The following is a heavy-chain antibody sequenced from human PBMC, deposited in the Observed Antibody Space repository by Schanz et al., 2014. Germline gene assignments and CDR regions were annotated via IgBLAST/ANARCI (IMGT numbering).Heavy chain of an antibody. CDR2: VSSNNIYT. V-gene: IGHV3-11*05. J-gene: IGHJ6*02. Sequence: QVQLVESGGGLVKPGGSLRLSCTASGFTFSDYYMTWIRQAPGKGLEWVSYVSSNNIYTKYADSVRGRFTISRDNSKNARYLQRNSLRAEDTAVYYCARRITGTHHNPYYHGMDVWGQGTTVTVSS. D-gene: IGHD1-20*01. CDR1: GFTFSDYY. CDR3: ARRITGTHHNPYYHGMDV.